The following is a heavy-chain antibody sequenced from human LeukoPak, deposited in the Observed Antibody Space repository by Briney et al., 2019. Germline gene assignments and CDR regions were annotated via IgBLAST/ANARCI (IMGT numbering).Heavy chain of an antibody. CDR3: AREIGSYPYYDY. D-gene: IGHD1-26*01. J-gene: IGHJ4*02. CDR1: VFTSSSYS. Sequence: PGGSLRLSCAASVFTSSSYSMHWVRQAPGKGLEWVSYISSGSSTMYYADSVKGRFTISRDNSKNTLYLQMNSLRAEDTAVYYCAREIGSYPYYDYWGQGILVTVSS. CDR2: ISSGSSTM. V-gene: IGHV3-48*01.